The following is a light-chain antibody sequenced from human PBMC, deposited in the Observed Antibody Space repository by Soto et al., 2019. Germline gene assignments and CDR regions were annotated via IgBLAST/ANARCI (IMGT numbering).Light chain of an antibody. J-gene: IGLJ2*01. CDR3: AAWDGSLNNVL. Sequence: QSVLTQPPSASGTPGQRVTISCSGSGSSIGTNTVNWYRQLPGTAPKLLIYGDNQRPSGVPDRFSGSKSGTSASLAISGLQSEDYADYYCAAWDGSLNNVLFGGGTKLTVL. V-gene: IGLV1-44*01. CDR2: GDN. CDR1: GSSIGTNT.